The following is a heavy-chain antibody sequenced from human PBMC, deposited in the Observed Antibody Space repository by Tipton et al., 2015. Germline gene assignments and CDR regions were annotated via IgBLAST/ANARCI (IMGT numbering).Heavy chain of an antibody. Sequence: SLRLSCAASGFTFNNYGMHWVRQAPGKGLEWVAVISYDGSDKYYADSVKGRFTISRDNAKNSLYLQMNSLRAEDTAVYYCASPNDYGDYLPFCYWGQGTLVTVSS. CDR2: ISYDGSDK. CDR1: GFTFNNYG. CDR3: ASPNDYGDYLPFCY. J-gene: IGHJ4*02. D-gene: IGHD4-17*01. V-gene: IGHV3-30*03.